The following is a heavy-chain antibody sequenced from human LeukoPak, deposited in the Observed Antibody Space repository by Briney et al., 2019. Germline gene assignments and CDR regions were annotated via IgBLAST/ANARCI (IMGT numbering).Heavy chain of an antibody. Sequence: GGSLRLSCAASGFTFSSYAMQWVRQASGKGLEWVAVISYDGSNKYYADSVKGRFTISRDNSKNTLYLQMNSLRAEDTAVYYCAREFGYHFDYWGQGTLVTVSS. V-gene: IGHV3-30-3*01. CDR1: GFTFSSYA. J-gene: IGHJ4*02. CDR2: ISYDGSNK. CDR3: AREFGYHFDY. D-gene: IGHD3-10*01.